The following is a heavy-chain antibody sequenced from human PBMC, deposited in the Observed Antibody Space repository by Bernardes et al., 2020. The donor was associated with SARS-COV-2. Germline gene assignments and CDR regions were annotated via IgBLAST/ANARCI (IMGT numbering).Heavy chain of an antibody. Sequence: SETLSLTCTVSGGSISSYYWSWIRQPAGKGLEWIGRIYTSRSTNYNPSLKSRVTMSVDTSKNQFSLKLSSVTAGDTAVYYCARGRYYYASSGYYLDYWGQGNRVSVSS. CDR1: GGSISSYY. D-gene: IGHD3-22*01. CDR3: ARGRYYYASSGYYLDY. CDR2: IYTSRST. V-gene: IGHV4-4*07. J-gene: IGHJ4*02.